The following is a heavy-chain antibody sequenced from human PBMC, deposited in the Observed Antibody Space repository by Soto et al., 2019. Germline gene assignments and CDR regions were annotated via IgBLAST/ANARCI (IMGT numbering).Heavy chain of an antibody. D-gene: IGHD3-22*01. V-gene: IGHV4-59*01. CDR1: GGSISSYY. CDR3: ARAVTMIPWVDP. CDR2: IYYSGST. J-gene: IGHJ5*02. Sequence: SETLSLTCTVSGGSISSYYWSWIRQPPGKGLEWIGYIYYSGSTNYNPSLKSRVTISVDTSKNQFSLKLSSVTAADTAVYYCARAVTMIPWVDPWGQGTLVTVSS.